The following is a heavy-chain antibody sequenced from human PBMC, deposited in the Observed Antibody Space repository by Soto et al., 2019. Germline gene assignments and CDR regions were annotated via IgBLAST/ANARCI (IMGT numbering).Heavy chain of an antibody. Sequence: GGSLRLSCAASGFTFSSYAMSWVRQAPGKGLEWVSAISGSGGSTYYADSVKGRFTISRDNSKNTLYLQMNSLRAEDTAVYYCAKDSGRAGPTQKQQLGPFDYWGQGTLVTVSS. CDR1: GFTFSSYA. V-gene: IGHV3-23*01. D-gene: IGHD6-13*01. CDR2: ISGSGGST. CDR3: AKDSGRAGPTQKQQLGPFDY. J-gene: IGHJ4*02.